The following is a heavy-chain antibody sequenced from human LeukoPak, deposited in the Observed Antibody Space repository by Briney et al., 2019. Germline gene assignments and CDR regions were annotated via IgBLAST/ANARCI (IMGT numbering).Heavy chain of an antibody. CDR2: ISAGGGST. CDR1: GFTFSSYA. V-gene: IGHV3-23*01. Sequence: GGSLRLSCAASGFTFSSYAMSWVRQAPGKGREWVSAISAGGGSTYYADSVKGRFTISKGNSNNTLYLQLNSLRAEDTAVYYCATPLRGTEYYFDYWGQGTLVTVSS. D-gene: IGHD3/OR15-3a*01. CDR3: ATPLRGTEYYFDY. J-gene: IGHJ4*02.